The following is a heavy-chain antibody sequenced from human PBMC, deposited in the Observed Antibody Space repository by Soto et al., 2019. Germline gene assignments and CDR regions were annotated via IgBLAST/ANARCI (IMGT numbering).Heavy chain of an antibody. D-gene: IGHD1-26*01. V-gene: IGHV4-59*08. Sequence: QVQLQESGPGLVKPSETLSLTCTVSGGSISSYYWSWIRQPPGKGLEWIGYLYYSGSTNYNPSLKSRVTISVDTSKTQFSLKLRSVTAADTAVYYCARRYGGNLDYWGQGTLVTVSS. CDR1: GGSISSYY. CDR2: LYYSGST. CDR3: ARRYGGNLDY. J-gene: IGHJ4*02.